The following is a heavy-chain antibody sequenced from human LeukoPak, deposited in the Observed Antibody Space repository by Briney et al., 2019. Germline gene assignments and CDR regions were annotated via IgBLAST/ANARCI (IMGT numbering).Heavy chain of an antibody. D-gene: IGHD6-13*01. CDR3: ARSGAAAGTGFDY. CDR2: MNPSSGNT. Sequence: ASVTVSCTASGYTFTSYDINWVRQATGQGLEWMGWMNPSSGNTGYAQKFQGRVTMTRNTPISTAYMELSSLRSEDTAVYYCARSGAAAGTGFDYWGQGTLVTVSS. CDR1: GYTFTSYD. J-gene: IGHJ4*02. V-gene: IGHV1-8*01.